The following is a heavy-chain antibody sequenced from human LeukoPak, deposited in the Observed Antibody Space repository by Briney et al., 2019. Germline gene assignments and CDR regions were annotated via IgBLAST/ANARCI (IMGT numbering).Heavy chain of an antibody. D-gene: IGHD3-10*01. Sequence: GASVKVSCKASGYTFTSYAMHWVRQAPGQRLEWMGWINADNGNTKYSQKFQGRVTITRDTSASTAYMELSSLRSEDTAVYYCARSRFGETMGFDYWGQGTLVTVSS. V-gene: IGHV1-3*01. CDR2: INADNGNT. CDR3: ARSRFGETMGFDY. J-gene: IGHJ4*02. CDR1: GYTFTSYA.